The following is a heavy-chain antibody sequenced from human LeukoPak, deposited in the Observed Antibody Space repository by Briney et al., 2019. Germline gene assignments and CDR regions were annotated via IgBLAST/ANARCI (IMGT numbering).Heavy chain of an antibody. Sequence: GRSLRLSCTASGFTFGDYAMSWVRQAPGKGLEWVSYISSSGSTIYYADSVKGRFTISRDNAKNSLYLQMNSLRAEDTAVYYCARACGIAAAGTTGGAFDIWGQGTMVTVSS. D-gene: IGHD6-13*01. CDR2: ISSSGSTI. CDR1: GFTFGDYA. V-gene: IGHV3-11*01. J-gene: IGHJ3*02. CDR3: ARACGIAAAGTTGGAFDI.